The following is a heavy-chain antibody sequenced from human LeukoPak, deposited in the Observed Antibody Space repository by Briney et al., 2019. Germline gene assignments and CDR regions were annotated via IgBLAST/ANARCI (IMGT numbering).Heavy chain of an antibody. D-gene: IGHD6-25*01. CDR3: AKDRRLASFDY. Sequence: GGSLRLSCAASGFTFSSYGMNWVRQAPGKGLEWVSGITGRGESTYYADSVKGRFTISRDNSKNTLYLQMNSLRAGDTAIYYCAKDRRLASFDYGGQGTLVTVSS. CDR2: ITGRGEST. V-gene: IGHV3-23*01. J-gene: IGHJ4*02. CDR1: GFTFSSYG.